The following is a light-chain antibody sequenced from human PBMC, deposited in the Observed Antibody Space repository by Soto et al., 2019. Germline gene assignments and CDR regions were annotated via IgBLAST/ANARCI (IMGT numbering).Light chain of an antibody. J-gene: IGLJ1*01. CDR1: SSDVGGYNY. Sequence: QSVLTQPASVSGSPGQSITISCTGTSSDVGGYNYASWYQHHPGKAPKLIIFDVSNRPSGVSNPFSGSKSGNTASLTISALQPEDEADYYCSSYTTSNTRQIVFGTGTKVTVL. CDR3: SSYTTSNTRQIV. CDR2: DVS. V-gene: IGLV2-14*03.